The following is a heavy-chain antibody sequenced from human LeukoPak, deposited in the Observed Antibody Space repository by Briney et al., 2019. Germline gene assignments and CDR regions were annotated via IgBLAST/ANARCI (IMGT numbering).Heavy chain of an antibody. CDR3: ATRPYSSSWYGPHAEEH. CDR2: FDPEDGEI. Sequence: ASVKVSCKVSGYTLTELSMHWVRQAPGKGLEWMGGFDPEDGEIIYAQKFQGRVTMTEDTSTDTAYMELSSLRSEDTAVYYCATRPYSSSWYGPHAEEHWGQGTLVTVSS. D-gene: IGHD6-13*01. J-gene: IGHJ4*02. CDR1: GYTLTELS. V-gene: IGHV1-24*01.